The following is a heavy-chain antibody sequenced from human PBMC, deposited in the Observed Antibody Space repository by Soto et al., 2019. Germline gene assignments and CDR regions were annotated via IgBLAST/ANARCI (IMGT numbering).Heavy chain of an antibody. D-gene: IGHD3-16*01. J-gene: IGHJ3*02. V-gene: IGHV4-31*03. CDR1: GASISGGNNY. CDR3: ARDGVSGGDAFDT. Sequence: SETLSLTCTVSGASISGGNNYWSWIRQYPGKGLEWIGYIYNSGNTYHNPSLKSRVSTSVDISKNHFSLRLSSVTAADTAVYFCARDGVSGGDAFDTWGQGTMVTVSS. CDR2: IYNSGNT.